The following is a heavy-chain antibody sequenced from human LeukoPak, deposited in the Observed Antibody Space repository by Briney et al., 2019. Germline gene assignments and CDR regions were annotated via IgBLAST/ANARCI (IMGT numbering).Heavy chain of an antibody. CDR2: ISSSGTTI. D-gene: IGHD5-18*01. J-gene: IGHJ4*02. Sequence: GGSLRLSCAASGFTFSSYEMNWVRQAPGKGLEWLSYISSSGTTIYYADSVKGRFTISRDNAKNSLYLQMNSLRAEDTAVYYCARDVDTAMVPFDYWGQGTLVTVSS. V-gene: IGHV3-48*03. CDR3: ARDVDTAMVPFDY. CDR1: GFTFSSYE.